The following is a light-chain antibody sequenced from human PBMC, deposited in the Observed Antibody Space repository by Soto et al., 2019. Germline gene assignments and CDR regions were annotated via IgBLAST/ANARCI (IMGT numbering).Light chain of an antibody. CDR1: RSVSSN. Sequence: IVMTQSPGPMSVCPGFRANPSCRASRSVSSNLAWYQQKPGQAPRLLIYGASTRATGIPARFSGSGSGTEFTLTISSLQSEDFAVYYCQQYNDWPRTFGQGTKVDIK. CDR2: GAS. V-gene: IGKV3-15*01. CDR3: QQYNDWPRT. J-gene: IGKJ1*01.